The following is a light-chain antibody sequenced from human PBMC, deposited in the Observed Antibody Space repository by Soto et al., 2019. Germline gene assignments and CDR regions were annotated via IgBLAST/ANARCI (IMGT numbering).Light chain of an antibody. CDR2: EVS. V-gene: IGLV2-8*01. J-gene: IGLJ3*02. CDR3: CSYANTTTV. Sequence: QSALTQPPSASGSPGQSVTISCTGSSSDVGTYNYVSWYQQHPGKPPKLMIYEVSERPSGVPDRFSGSKSGNTASLTVSGLQAEDEADYYCCSYANTTTVFGAGTKVTVL. CDR1: SSDVGTYNY.